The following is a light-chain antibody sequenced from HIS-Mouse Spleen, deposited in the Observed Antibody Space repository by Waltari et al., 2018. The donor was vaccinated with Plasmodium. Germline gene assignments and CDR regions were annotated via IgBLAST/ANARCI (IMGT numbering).Light chain of an antibody. V-gene: IGLV3-10*01. J-gene: IGLJ3*02. Sequence: SYELTQPPSVSVSPGQTARITCSGDALPKKYAYWYQQKSGQAPVLVIYEDSKRPSGTPERFSGSSSWTIATLTISGAQVEDEADYYCYSTDSSGNHRVFGGGTKLTVL. CDR2: EDS. CDR3: YSTDSSGNHRV. CDR1: ALPKKY.